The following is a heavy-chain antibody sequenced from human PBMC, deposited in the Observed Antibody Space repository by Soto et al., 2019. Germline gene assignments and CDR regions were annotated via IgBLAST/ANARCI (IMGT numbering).Heavy chain of an antibody. CDR3: ARAPWYDAFDV. V-gene: IGHV4-38-2*01. J-gene: IGHJ3*01. CDR1: GFFISSGNY. Sequence: PAETLSLTCAVSGFFISSGNYWGWIRKPPGKGLEWIGSIFHGGNTYYNPSLKSRVTISVDVSKNQFSLKLNSVTAADTAVYYCARAPWYDAFDVWGQGTVVTVSS. CDR2: IFHGGNT. D-gene: IGHD2-15*01.